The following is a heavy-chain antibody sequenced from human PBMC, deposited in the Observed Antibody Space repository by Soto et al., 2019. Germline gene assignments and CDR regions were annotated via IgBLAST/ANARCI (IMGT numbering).Heavy chain of an antibody. CDR1: GYTFTSYG. CDR3: ARDHMLEGKLAGKY. J-gene: IGHJ4*02. Sequence: GASVKVSCKASGYTFTSYGISWVRQAPGQGLEWMGWISAYNGNTNYAQKLQGRVTMTTDTSTSTAYMELRSLRSDDTAVYYCARDHMLEGKLAGKYWGQGTLVTVSS. CDR2: ISAYNGNT. D-gene: IGHD2-8*01. V-gene: IGHV1-18*01.